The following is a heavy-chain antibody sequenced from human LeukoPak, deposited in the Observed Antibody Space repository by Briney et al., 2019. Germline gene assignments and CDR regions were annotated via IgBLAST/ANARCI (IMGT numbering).Heavy chain of an antibody. CDR3: ARGRADILTGHPLDY. CDR2: INHSGST. J-gene: IGHJ4*02. V-gene: IGHV4-34*01. Sequence: PSETLSLTCAVYGGSFSGYYWSWIRQPPGKGLEWIGEINHSGSTNYNPSLKSRVTISVDTSKNQFSLKLSSVTAADTAVYYCARGRADILTGHPLDYWGQGTLVTVSP. CDR1: GGSFSGYY. D-gene: IGHD3-9*01.